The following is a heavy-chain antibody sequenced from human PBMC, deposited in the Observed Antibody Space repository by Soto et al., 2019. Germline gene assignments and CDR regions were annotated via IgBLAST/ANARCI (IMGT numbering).Heavy chain of an antibody. V-gene: IGHV3-15*01. CDR1: GFTFSNAW. Sequence: EVQLVESGGGLVKPGGSLRLSCAASGFTFSNAWMSWVRQAPGKGLEWVGRIKSKTDGGTTDYAAPVKGRFTISRDDSENTLYLQMNRLKTGDTAGYCCTTDREGGYCGILPGYYTDWYCDLWGRGTLVTVSS. D-gene: IGHD3-9*01. CDR3: TTDREGGYCGILPGYYTDWYCDL. CDR2: IKSKTDGGTT. J-gene: IGHJ2*01.